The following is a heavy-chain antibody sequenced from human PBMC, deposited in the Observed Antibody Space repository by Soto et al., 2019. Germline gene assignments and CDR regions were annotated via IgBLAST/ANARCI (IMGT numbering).Heavy chain of an antibody. Sequence: QITLKESGPTLVKPTQTLTLTCTFSGFSLSTGGVGVAWIHQCPGKALEWLAVIYWDDDKRYSPSLKKRVTITKDTSKNPVVFTMTNMDPVDTATYYCAHTPFFGDKLDYWGQGTLVTVSS. D-gene: IGHD2-21*01. J-gene: IGHJ4*02. V-gene: IGHV2-5*02. CDR2: IYWDDDK. CDR1: GFSLSTGGVG. CDR3: AHTPFFGDKLDY.